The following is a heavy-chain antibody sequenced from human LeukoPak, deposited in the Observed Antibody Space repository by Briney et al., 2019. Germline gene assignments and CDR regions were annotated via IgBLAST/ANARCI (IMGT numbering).Heavy chain of an antibody. CDR2: IYPGDSDT. D-gene: IGHD3-10*01. CDR3: ARQSGTYSLDYYYGMDV. CDR1: GYTLTELS. Sequence: ASVKVSCKVSGYTLTELSMHWVRQAPGKGLEWMGIIYPGDSDTRYSPSFQGQVTISADKSISTAYLQWSSLKASDTAMYYCARQSGTYSLDYYYGMDVWGQGTTVTVSS. V-gene: IGHV5-51*01. J-gene: IGHJ6*02.